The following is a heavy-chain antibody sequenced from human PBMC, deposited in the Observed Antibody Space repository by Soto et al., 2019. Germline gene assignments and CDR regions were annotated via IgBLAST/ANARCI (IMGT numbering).Heavy chain of an antibody. D-gene: IGHD3-3*01. J-gene: IGHJ5*02. CDR2: IYYSGST. CDR3: ARGFSTRAQGYYDFWSGPREFWFDP. Sequence: QVQLQESGPGLVKPSETLSLTCTVSGGSISSYYWSWIRQPPGKGLEWIGYIYYSGSTNYNPSLKSRVTISVDMSKNQFSLKLSSVTAADTAVYYCARGFSTRAQGYYDFWSGPREFWFDPWGQGTLVTVSS. CDR1: GGSISSYY. V-gene: IGHV4-59*01.